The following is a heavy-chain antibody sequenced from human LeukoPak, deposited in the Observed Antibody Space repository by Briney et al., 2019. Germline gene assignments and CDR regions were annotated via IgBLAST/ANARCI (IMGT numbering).Heavy chain of an antibody. CDR3: ARDRDDSSTYYFRLDP. CDR1: SGSISSYY. V-gene: IGHV4-59*01. D-gene: IGHD3-22*01. J-gene: IGHJ5*02. Sequence: PSETLSLTCTVSSGSISSYYWSWIRQPPGKGLEWIGYIHYTGTTSYNPSLKSRVTISVDTSKNQFSLTLSSVTAADTAVYYCARDRDDSSTYYFRLDPWGQGTLVTVSS. CDR2: IHYTGTT.